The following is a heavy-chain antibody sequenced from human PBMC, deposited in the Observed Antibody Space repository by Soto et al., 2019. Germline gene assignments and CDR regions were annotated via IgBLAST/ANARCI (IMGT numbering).Heavy chain of an antibody. J-gene: IGHJ5*02. Sequence: SETLSLTCAVYGGSFSGYYWSWIRQPPGKGLEWIGEINHSGSTNYNPSLKSRVTISVDTSKNQFSLKLSSVTAADTAVYYCARVRSPFSGYLDHWFDPWGQGTLVTVSS. D-gene: IGHD3-22*01. CDR2: INHSGST. CDR1: GGSFSGYY. V-gene: IGHV4-34*01. CDR3: ARVRSPFSGYLDHWFDP.